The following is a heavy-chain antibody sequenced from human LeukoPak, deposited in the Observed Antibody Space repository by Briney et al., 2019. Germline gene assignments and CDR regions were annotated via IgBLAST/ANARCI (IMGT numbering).Heavy chain of an antibody. Sequence: PGGSLRLSCAASGFTSSNYGMHWVRQAPGKGLEWVAVMWYDGSNKYYTDSVKGRFTISRDNSKNTLYLQMNSLRAEDTAVYYCAREDTSLVIAYWGQGTLVTVSS. CDR2: MWYDGSNK. J-gene: IGHJ4*02. D-gene: IGHD5-18*01. CDR1: GFTSSNYG. CDR3: AREDTSLVIAY. V-gene: IGHV3-33*01.